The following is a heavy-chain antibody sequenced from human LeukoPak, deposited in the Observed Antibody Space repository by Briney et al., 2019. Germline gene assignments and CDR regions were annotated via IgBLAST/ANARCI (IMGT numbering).Heavy chain of an antibody. CDR2: IYYTGRT. J-gene: IGHJ5*02. Sequence: PSETLSLTCTVSGGSISSSSHSWGWIRQPPGKGLEWTGTIYYTGRTYYNPSLESRLTISVDTSKNQFSLKLTSVTAADTAIYYCAQSLGSGNWIGNWFDPWGQGTLVSVSS. D-gene: IGHD1-1*01. CDR1: GGSISSSSHS. CDR3: AQSLGSGNWIGNWFDP. V-gene: IGHV4-39*01.